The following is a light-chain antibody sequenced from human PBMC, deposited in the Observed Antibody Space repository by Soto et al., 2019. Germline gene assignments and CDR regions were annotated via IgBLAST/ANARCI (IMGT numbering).Light chain of an antibody. V-gene: IGKV1-39*01. CDR2: DTS. CDR3: QQSYGADT. CDR1: QTIDSY. Sequence: DIQMTQSPSSLSASVGDTVTITCRASQTIDSYLNWYQQKPGQAPKLLISDTSTLHSGVPSRFSGSASGTDFTLTISSLQPEDFATYYCQQSYGADTFGHGTKVDIK. J-gene: IGKJ2*01.